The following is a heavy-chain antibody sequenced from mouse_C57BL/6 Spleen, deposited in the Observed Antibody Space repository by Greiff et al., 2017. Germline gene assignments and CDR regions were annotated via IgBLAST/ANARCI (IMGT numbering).Heavy chain of an antibody. CDR2: IDPETGGT. CDR3: TREDGNPHAMDY. D-gene: IGHD2-1*01. CDR1: GYTFTDYE. Sequence: QVQLKESGAELVRPGASVTLSCKASGYTFTDYEMHWVKQTPVHGLEWIGAIDPETGGTAYNQKFKGKAILTADKSSSTAYMELRSLTSEDSAVYYCTREDGNPHAMDYWGQGTSVTVSS. J-gene: IGHJ4*01. V-gene: IGHV1-15*01.